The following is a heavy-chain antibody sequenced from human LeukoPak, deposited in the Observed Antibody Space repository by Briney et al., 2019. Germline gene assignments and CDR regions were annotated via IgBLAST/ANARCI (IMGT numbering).Heavy chain of an antibody. CDR2: ISGSGGST. J-gene: IGHJ4*02. D-gene: IGHD3-10*01. V-gene: IGHV3-23*01. Sequence: GGSLRLSCAASGFTFSSYSMNWVRQAPGKGLEWVSSISGSGGSTYYADSVKGRFTISRDNSKNTLHLQMNSLRAEDTAVYYCAGRGSGSYFDYWGQGTLVTVSS. CDR1: GFTFSSYS. CDR3: AGRGSGSYFDY.